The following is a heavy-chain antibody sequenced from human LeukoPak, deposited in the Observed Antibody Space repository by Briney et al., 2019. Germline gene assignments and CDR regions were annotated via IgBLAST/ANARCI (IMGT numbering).Heavy chain of an antibody. D-gene: IGHD3-10*01. CDR3: ARLGDFHGSGSYFDF. Sequence: SETLSLTCTVSGISFSNYYWSWIRQPPGQGLEWIGYIYNSGNTNYSPSLKSRVTISLDTSENQFSLRLSSVTAADTAVYYCARLGDFHGSGSYFDFWGQGTLITVSS. V-gene: IGHV4-59*08. CDR2: IYNSGNT. J-gene: IGHJ5*01. CDR1: GISFSNYY.